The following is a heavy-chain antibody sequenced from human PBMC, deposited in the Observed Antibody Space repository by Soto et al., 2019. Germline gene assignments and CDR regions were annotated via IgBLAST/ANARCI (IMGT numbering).Heavy chain of an antibody. CDR1: GGSISSSSYY. V-gene: IGHV4-39*01. D-gene: IGHD3-22*01. J-gene: IGHJ4*02. CDR3: ARRGYYYDSSGYPSVWY. Sequence: QLQLQESGPGLVKPSETLSLTCTVSGGSISSSSYYWGWIRQPPGKGLEWIGSIYYSGSTYYNPSLQSRVTISADTSKHQFSLKLSSVTAADTAVYYCARRGYYYDSSGYPSVWYWGQGTLVTVSS. CDR2: IYYSGST.